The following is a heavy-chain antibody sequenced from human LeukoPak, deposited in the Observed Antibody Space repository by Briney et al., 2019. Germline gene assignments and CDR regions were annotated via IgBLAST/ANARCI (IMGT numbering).Heavy chain of an antibody. CDR1: GFTFGNFW. V-gene: IGHV3-7*01. J-gene: IGHJ4*03. Sequence: GGSLRLSCAASGFTFGNFWMSWVRQAPGKGLEWVANIKQDGSETYLVDSVKGRFTVSRDNAKNSLYLQMNSLRAEDTAVYYCARGSGWYDYWCHGTLVIVSS. CDR2: IKQDGSET. D-gene: IGHD6-19*01. CDR3: ARGSGWYDY.